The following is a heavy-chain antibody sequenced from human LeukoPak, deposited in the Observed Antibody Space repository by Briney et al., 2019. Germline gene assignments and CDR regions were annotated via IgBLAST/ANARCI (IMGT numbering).Heavy chain of an antibody. CDR3: VAGTDY. Sequence: SETLSLTRTVSGASISSSTYYWGWIRQPPGKGLEWIGSASYSGNTYYNPSLKSRVTILVDTSKNQFSLKMTSVTAADTAVYYAVAGTDYWGQGTLVTVSS. CDR2: ASYSGNT. J-gene: IGHJ4*02. V-gene: IGHV4-39*07. CDR1: GASISSSTYY. D-gene: IGHD6-19*01.